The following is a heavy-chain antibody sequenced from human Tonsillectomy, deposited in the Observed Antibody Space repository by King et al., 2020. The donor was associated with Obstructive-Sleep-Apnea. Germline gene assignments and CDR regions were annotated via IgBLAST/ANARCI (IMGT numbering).Heavy chain of an antibody. CDR2: TYYRSKWHN. Sequence: HVQLQQSGPGLVKPSQTLSLTCAISGDSVSSNSAAWNGVRQSPSRGLEWLGRTYYRSKWHNDYAVSVKGRITINPDTSKNQFSLQLNSVTPEDTAVYYCARDSCNSSWSSLDYWGQGTLVTVSS. CDR3: ARDSCNSSWSSLDY. J-gene: IGHJ4*02. D-gene: IGHD6-13*01. V-gene: IGHV6-1*01. CDR1: GDSVSSNSAA.